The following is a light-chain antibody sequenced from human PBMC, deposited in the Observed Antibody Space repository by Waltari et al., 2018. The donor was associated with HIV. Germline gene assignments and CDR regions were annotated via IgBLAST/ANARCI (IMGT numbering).Light chain of an antibody. CDR3: ATWDDSLNVPV. CDR2: TTN. J-gene: IGLJ3*02. Sequence: QSVLTQPPSASGTPGQRVTISCSGSISNIGSNTVNWYQQLPGTAPKLLIYTTNLRPPGVPDRFSCSKSGASASLAISGLQSDDEADYYCATWDDSLNVPVFGGGTKLTVL. V-gene: IGLV1-44*01. CDR1: ISNIGSNT.